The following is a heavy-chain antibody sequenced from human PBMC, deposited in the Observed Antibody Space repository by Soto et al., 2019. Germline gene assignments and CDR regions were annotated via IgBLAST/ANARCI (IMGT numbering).Heavy chain of an antibody. CDR3: APVGIGTTTVDY. CDR2: IYYSGAT. V-gene: IGHV4-39*02. D-gene: IGHD5-12*01. CDR1: GGSISSSTYY. Sequence: QLQLRESGPGLVQPSETLSLTCLVSGGSISSSTYYWGWIRQPPGKGLEWIGSIYYSGATYYNPSLGSRITISMDSSKNHFSLKLTSVTAADTAIYYCAPVGIGTTTVDYWGQGTLVTVSS. J-gene: IGHJ4*02.